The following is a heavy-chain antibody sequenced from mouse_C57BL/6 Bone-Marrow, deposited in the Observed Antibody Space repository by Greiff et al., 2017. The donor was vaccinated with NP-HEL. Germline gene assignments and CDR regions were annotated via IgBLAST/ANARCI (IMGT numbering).Heavy chain of an antibody. CDR1: GYAFSSSW. CDR2: IYPGDGDT. J-gene: IGHJ2*01. Sequence: VQLQQSGPELVKPGASVKISCKASGYAFSSSWMNWVKQRPGKGLEWIGRIYPGDGDTNYNGKFKGKATLTSDKSSSTAYMQLSSLTSEDSAVYFCARDYFDYWGQGTTLTVSS. V-gene: IGHV1-82*01. CDR3: ARDYFDY.